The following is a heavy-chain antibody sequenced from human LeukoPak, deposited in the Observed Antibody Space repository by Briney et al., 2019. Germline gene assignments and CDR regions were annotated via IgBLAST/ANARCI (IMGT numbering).Heavy chain of an antibody. V-gene: IGHV3-30*18. CDR2: ISYDGSNK. CDR1: GFTFSSYG. D-gene: IGHD6-19*01. CDR3: AKARAVAGKGGWFDP. J-gene: IGHJ5*02. Sequence: QPGGSLRLSCAASGFTFSSYGMHWVRQAPGKGLEWVAVISYDGSNKYYADSVKGRFTISRDNSKNTLYLQMNSLRAEDTAVYYCAKARAVAGKGGWFDPWGQGTLVTVSS.